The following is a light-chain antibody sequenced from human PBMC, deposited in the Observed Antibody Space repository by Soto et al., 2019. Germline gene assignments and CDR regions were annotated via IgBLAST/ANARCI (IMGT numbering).Light chain of an antibody. Sequence: DIQMTQSPSSLSASVGDRVTITCRASQSISSYLNWYQQKPGKAPKLLIYAASSLQSGVPSRFSGSGSGTEFTLTISSLQPDDFATYYCQHYNSYSEAFGQGSNVDIK. CDR3: QHYNSYSEA. V-gene: IGKV1-39*01. J-gene: IGKJ1*01. CDR1: QSISSY. CDR2: AAS.